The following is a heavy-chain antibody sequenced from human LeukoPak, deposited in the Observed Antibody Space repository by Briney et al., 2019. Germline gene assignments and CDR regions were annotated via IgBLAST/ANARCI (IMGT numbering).Heavy chain of an antibody. V-gene: IGHV3-23*01. CDR3: ARGDFWSGYQPIFDY. CDR1: GVTLRTYA. D-gene: IGHD3-3*01. Sequence: QTGGSLRLFCAASGVTLRTYAMSWVRQAPGKGLEWVSGISGGGASTYYADSVRGRFTISRDNSKNTLYLQMNSLRAEDTAVYYCARGDFWSGYQPIFDYWGQGTLVTVSS. J-gene: IGHJ4*02. CDR2: ISGGGAST.